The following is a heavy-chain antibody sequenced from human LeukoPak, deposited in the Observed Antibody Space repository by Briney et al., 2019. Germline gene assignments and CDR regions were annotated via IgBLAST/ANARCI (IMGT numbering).Heavy chain of an antibody. V-gene: IGHV3-23*01. CDR3: ARTHYDFWSSYYPVDP. Sequence: GGSLRLSCAASGFAFSNFAMSWVRQAPGRGLEWVSSISGSGSNTYVADSVRGRFTISRDNSENTLFLQMNSLRAEDTAVYYCARTHYDFWSSYYPVDPWGQGTLVTVYS. CDR1: GFAFSNFA. J-gene: IGHJ5*02. D-gene: IGHD3-3*01. CDR2: ISGSGSNT.